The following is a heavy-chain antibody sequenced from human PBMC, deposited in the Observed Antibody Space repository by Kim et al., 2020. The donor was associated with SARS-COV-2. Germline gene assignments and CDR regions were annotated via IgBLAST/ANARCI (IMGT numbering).Heavy chain of an antibody. V-gene: IGHV3-21*01. CDR3: ARGSLEEAMVRGVTPMDV. Sequence: GGSLRLSCAASGFTFSSYSMNWVRQAPGKGLEWVSSISSSSSYIYYADSVKGRFTISRDNAKNSLYLQMNSQRAEDTAVYYCARGSLEEAMVRGVTPMDVWGQGTTVTVSS. J-gene: IGHJ6*02. CDR1: GFTFSSYS. D-gene: IGHD3-10*01. CDR2: ISSSSSYI.